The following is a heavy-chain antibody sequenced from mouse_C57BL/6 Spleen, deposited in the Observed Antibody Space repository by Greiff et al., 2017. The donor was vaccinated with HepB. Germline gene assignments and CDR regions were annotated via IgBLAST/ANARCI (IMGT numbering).Heavy chain of an antibody. D-gene: IGHD2-4*01. Sequence: QVQLQQSGAELVRPGASVKLSCKASGYTFTDYYINWVKQRPGQGLEWIARIYPGSGNTYYNEKFKGKATLTAEKSSSTAYMQLSSLTSEDSAVYFCANDYDYAMDYWGQGTSVTVSS. J-gene: IGHJ4*01. CDR2: IYPGSGNT. CDR3: ANDYDYAMDY. CDR1: GYTFTDYY. V-gene: IGHV1-76*01.